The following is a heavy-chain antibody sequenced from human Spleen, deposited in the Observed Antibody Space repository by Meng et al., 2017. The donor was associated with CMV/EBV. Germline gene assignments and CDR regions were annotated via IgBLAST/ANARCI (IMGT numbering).Heavy chain of an antibody. Sequence: ASVKVSCKASGYTFTSYGISWVRQAPGQGLEWMGWISAYNGNTNYAQKLQGRVTMTTDTSTSTAYMELRSLRSVDTAVYYCARDHDWGAGELLGMDVWGQGTTVTVSS. CDR3: ARDHDWGAGELLGMDV. V-gene: IGHV1-18*01. CDR1: GYTFTSYG. D-gene: IGHD3-16*01. J-gene: IGHJ6*02. CDR2: ISAYNGNT.